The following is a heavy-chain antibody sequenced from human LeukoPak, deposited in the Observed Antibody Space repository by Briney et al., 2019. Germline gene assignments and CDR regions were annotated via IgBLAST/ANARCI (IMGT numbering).Heavy chain of an antibody. D-gene: IGHD3-3*01. CDR1: GFTFSSYG. V-gene: IGHV3-30*02. J-gene: IGHJ3*02. CDR2: IRYDGSNK. CDR3: AKSYDFWSGYYTDDAFDI. Sequence: PGGSLRLSCAASGFTFSSYGMHWVRQAPGKWLEWVAFIRYDGSNKYYADSVKGRFTISRDNSKNTLYLQMNSLRAEDTAVYYCAKSYDFWSGYYTDDAFDIWGQGTMVTVSS.